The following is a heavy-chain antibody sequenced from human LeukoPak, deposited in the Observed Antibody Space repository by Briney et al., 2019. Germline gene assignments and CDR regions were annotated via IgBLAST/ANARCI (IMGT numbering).Heavy chain of an antibody. D-gene: IGHD3-3*01. Sequence: ASVKVSCKVSGYTLTELSMHWVRQAPGKGHEWMGGFDPEDGETIYAQKFQGRVTMTEDTSTDTAYMELSSLRSEDTAVYYCSTDPHMDFWSEGYWGQGTLVTVSS. CDR1: GYTLTELS. CDR3: STDPHMDFWSEGY. J-gene: IGHJ4*02. CDR2: FDPEDGET. V-gene: IGHV1-24*01.